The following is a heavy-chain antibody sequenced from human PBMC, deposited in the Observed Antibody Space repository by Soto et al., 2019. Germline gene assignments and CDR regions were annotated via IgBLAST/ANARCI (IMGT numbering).Heavy chain of an antibody. V-gene: IGHV3-21*01. J-gene: IGHJ6*02. CDR3: ARVITGYYYYGMDA. Sequence: LRLSCAASGFTFSSYSMNWVRQAPGKGLEWVSSISSSSSYIYYADSVKGRFTISRDNAKNSLYLQMNSLRAEDTAVYYCARVITGYYYYGMDAWGQGTTVTVSS. CDR1: GFTFSSYS. CDR2: ISSSSSYI. D-gene: IGHD3-10*01.